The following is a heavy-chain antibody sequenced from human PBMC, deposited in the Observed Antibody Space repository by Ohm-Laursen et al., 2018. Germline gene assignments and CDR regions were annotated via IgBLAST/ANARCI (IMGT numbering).Heavy chain of an antibody. V-gene: IGHV1-18*01. D-gene: IGHD2-15*01. Sequence: SVKVSCKASGYTFTSYGISWVRQAPGQGLEWMGWISAYNGNTNNAQKLQGRVTMTTDTSTSTAYMELRSLRSDDTAVYYCARGGYCSGGSCYRYYYYGMDVWGQGTTVTVSS. CDR3: ARGGYCSGGSCYRYYYYGMDV. CDR1: GYTFTSYG. J-gene: IGHJ6*02. CDR2: ISAYNGNT.